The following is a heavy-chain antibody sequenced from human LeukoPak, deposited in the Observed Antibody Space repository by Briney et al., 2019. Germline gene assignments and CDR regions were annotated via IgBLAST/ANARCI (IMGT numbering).Heavy chain of an antibody. J-gene: IGHJ4*02. CDR1: GFTFSSYS. CDR2: IKQDGSEK. CDR3: ARRPAATYLGFDY. D-gene: IGHD2-2*01. V-gene: IGHV3-7*01. Sequence: GGSLRLSCAASGFTFSSYSMNWVRQAPGKGLEWVANIKQDGSEKYYVDSVKGRFTISRDNAKNSLYLQMNSLRAEDTAVYYCARRPAATYLGFDYWGQGTLVTVSS.